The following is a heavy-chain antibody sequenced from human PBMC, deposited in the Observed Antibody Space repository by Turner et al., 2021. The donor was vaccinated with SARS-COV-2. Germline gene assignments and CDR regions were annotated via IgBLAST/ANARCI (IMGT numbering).Heavy chain of an antibody. Sequence: QVQLVQSGAEVKKPGASVTVSCKASGYTFTGYYMHWVRQAPGQGLEWMGWIHANSGGTNYARKFQGRVTMTRDTSISTAYMELSGLRSDDTAVYYCARDPSGYQRSFDVWGQGTTVTVSS. V-gene: IGHV1-2*02. CDR3: ARDPSGYQRSFDV. D-gene: IGHD2-15*01. J-gene: IGHJ6*02. CDR2: IHANSGGT. CDR1: GYTFTGYY.